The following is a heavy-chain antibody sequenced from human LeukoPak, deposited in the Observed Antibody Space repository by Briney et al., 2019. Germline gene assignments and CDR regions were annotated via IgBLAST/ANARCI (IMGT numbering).Heavy chain of an antibody. Sequence: GGSLRLSCAASGFTFSNYWMHWVRQAPGKGLVWLSRINSDGSSTSYADSVKGRFTISRDNAKNTLYVQMNSLRDEDTAAYYCVRQYRVAAPADYWGQGTLVTVSS. V-gene: IGHV3-74*01. J-gene: IGHJ4*02. D-gene: IGHD6-13*01. CDR2: INSDGSST. CDR3: VRQYRVAAPADY. CDR1: GFTFSNYW.